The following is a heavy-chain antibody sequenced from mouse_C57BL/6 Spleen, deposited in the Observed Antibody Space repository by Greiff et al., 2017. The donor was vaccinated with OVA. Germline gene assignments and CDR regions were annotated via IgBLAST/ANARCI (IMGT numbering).Heavy chain of an antibody. CDR3: ARKRDYGNFLDY. Sequence: EVQLQQSGPELVKPGASVKISCKASGYSFTGYYMNWVKQSPEKSLEWIGEINPSTGGTTYNQKLKAKATLTVDKSSSTAYMQLKSLTSEDSAVYYCARKRDYGNFLDYWGQGTTLTVSS. D-gene: IGHD2-1*01. CDR2: INPSTGGT. CDR1: GYSFTGYY. J-gene: IGHJ2*01. V-gene: IGHV1-42*01.